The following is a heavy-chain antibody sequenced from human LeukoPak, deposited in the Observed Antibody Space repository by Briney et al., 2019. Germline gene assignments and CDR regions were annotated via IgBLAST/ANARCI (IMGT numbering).Heavy chain of an antibody. V-gene: IGHV3-15*01. J-gene: IGHJ4*02. Sequence: GGSLRLSCTASGFTFSNAWMNWVRQAPGKGLEWVGRIKSKADGGTTDYAAPVKGRFTISRDDSKNTLCLQMNSLRAEDTAVYYCAKVYGSGSRGYFDYWGQGTLVTVSS. CDR2: IKSKADGGTT. CDR3: AKVYGSGSRGYFDY. CDR1: GFTFSNAW. D-gene: IGHD6-19*01.